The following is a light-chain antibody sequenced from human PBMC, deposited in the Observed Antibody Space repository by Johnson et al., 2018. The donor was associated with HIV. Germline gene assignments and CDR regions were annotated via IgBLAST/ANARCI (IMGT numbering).Light chain of an antibody. J-gene: IGLJ1*01. Sequence: QSVLTQPPSVSAAPGQKVTISCSGSSSNIGSNFVSWYQQLPGTAPKLLIYENNKRPSGIPDRFSGSKSGTSATLGITGPQTGDEADYYCGTWASSLSAGGVFGTGTKVTVL. CDR2: ENN. V-gene: IGLV1-51*01. CDR1: SSNIGSNF. CDR3: GTWASSLSAGGV.